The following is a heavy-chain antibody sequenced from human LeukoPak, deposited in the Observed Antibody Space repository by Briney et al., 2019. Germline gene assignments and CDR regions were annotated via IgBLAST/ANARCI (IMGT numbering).Heavy chain of an antibody. Sequence: PSETLSLTCTVSGYSISSGYYWGWLRQPPGKGLEWIGSIYHSGSTYYYPSLKSQVTISVDTSKNQFSLKLTSVTAADTAVYYCARGYSSSWYLNWFDPWGQGTLVTVSS. CDR2: IYHSGST. D-gene: IGHD6-13*01. J-gene: IGHJ5*02. CDR3: ARGYSSSWYLNWFDP. V-gene: IGHV4-38-2*02. CDR1: GYSISSGYY.